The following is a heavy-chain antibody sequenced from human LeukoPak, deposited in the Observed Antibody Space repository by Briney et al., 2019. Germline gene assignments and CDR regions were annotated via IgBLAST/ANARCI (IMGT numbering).Heavy chain of an antibody. Sequence: PGGSLRLSCAASGFTFRSYGMHWVRQAPGKGLEWVAYIRYDGSNKFYTVSVKGRFTISRDNSKNTLYLQMNSLRSEDTGVYYCANGGGAYDVIDYWGQGTLATVSS. V-gene: IGHV3-30*02. CDR3: ANGGGAYDVIDY. J-gene: IGHJ4*02. D-gene: IGHD3-16*01. CDR2: IRYDGSNK. CDR1: GFTFRSYG.